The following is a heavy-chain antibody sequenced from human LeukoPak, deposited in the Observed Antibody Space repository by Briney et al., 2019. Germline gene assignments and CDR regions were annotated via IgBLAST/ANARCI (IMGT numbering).Heavy chain of an antibody. CDR2: ISSSSSTI. CDR3: ARAGNYYDSSGYNPSDY. J-gene: IGHJ4*02. V-gene: IGHV3-48*01. Sequence: GGSLRLSCAASGFTFSSYSMNWVRQAPGKGLEWVPYISSSSSTIYYADSVKGRFTISRDNAKNSLYLQMNSLRAEDTAVYYCARAGNYYDSSGYNPSDYWGQGTLVTVSS. D-gene: IGHD3-22*01. CDR1: GFTFSSYS.